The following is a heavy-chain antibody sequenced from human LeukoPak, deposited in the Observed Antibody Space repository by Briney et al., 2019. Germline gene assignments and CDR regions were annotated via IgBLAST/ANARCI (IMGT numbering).Heavy chain of an antibody. CDR3: ARDWDLFDNWNYFFHY. CDR1: GFTFSSYA. J-gene: IGHJ4*02. D-gene: IGHD1-7*01. Sequence: GRSLRLSCAASGFTFSSYAVHWVRQAPGKGLEWVAVISYDGSNKYYADSVKGRFTISRDDSKNTLYLQMNSLRAEDTAVYYCARDWDLFDNWNYFFHYWGQGTLVTVSA. V-gene: IGHV3-30*04. CDR2: ISYDGSNK.